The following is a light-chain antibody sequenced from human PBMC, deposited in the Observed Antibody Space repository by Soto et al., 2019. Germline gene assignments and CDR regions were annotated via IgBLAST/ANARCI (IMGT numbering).Light chain of an antibody. V-gene: IGKV1-9*01. Sequence: EIQWTQSTSCLSSPVGDRVNINCRASQGISSYLAWYQQKPGKAPKLLIYAASTLQSGVPSRFSGSGSGTEFTPTISSLQPEDFATYYCQQLNTYPETFGQGAKVDIK. CDR1: QGISSY. CDR2: AAS. J-gene: IGKJ1*01. CDR3: QQLNTYPET.